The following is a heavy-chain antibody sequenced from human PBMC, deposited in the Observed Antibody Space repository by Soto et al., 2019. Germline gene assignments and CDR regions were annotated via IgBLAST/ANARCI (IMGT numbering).Heavy chain of an antibody. J-gene: IGHJ4*02. D-gene: IGHD2-15*01. V-gene: IGHV2-5*02. CDR2: IYWDDDK. CDR1: GFSLSTSGVG. CDR3: AHLVVAGITDYFDS. Sequence: QITLKESGPTLVKPTQTLTLTCTFSGFSLSTSGVGVGWIRQSPGKALEWLTFIYWDDDKRNSPFLKSRLTIAKDTSKNQVVLTMTNIDPVDTAISYCAHLVVAGITDYFDSWGQGTLVTVSS.